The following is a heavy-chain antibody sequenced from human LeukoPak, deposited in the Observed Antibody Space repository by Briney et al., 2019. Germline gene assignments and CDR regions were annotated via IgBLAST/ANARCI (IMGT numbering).Heavy chain of an antibody. J-gene: IGHJ3*02. CDR1: GGSISSYY. D-gene: IGHD3-3*01. CDR2: ISYSGTT. CDR3: ATHRYSEWSRAFDI. Sequence: PSETLSLTCTVSGGSISSYYWNWIRQPPGKGLEWIGYISYSGTTNYNPSLKSRVTISVDTSKNQFSLKLSSVTAADTAVYYCATHRYSEWSRAFDIWGQGTMVTVSS. V-gene: IGHV4-59*08.